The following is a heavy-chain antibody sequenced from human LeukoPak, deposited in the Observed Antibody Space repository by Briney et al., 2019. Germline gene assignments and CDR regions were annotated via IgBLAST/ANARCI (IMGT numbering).Heavy chain of an antibody. Sequence: PSGTLSLTCAVSGGSISSSNWWSWVRQPPGKGLEWIGEIYHSGSTNYNPSLKSRVTISVDTSKNQFSLKLSSVTAADTAVYYCARRLGYCSSTSCLNWFDPWGQGTLVTVSS. D-gene: IGHD2-2*01. J-gene: IGHJ5*02. CDR2: IYHSGST. CDR3: ARRLGYCSSTSCLNWFDP. V-gene: IGHV4-4*02. CDR1: GGSISSSNW.